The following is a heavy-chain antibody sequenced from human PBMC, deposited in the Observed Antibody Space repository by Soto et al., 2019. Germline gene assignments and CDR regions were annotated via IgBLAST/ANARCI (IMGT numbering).Heavy chain of an antibody. Sequence: SVKFSCKASGGTFSSYAISWVRQAPGQGLEWMGGIIPIFGTANYAQKFQGRVTITADESTSTAYMELSSLRSEDTAVYYCARADHISGSYYDYYYGMDVWGQGTTVTVSS. J-gene: IGHJ6*02. D-gene: IGHD1-26*01. CDR3: ARADHISGSYYDYYYGMDV. V-gene: IGHV1-69*13. CDR1: GGTFSSYA. CDR2: IIPIFGTA.